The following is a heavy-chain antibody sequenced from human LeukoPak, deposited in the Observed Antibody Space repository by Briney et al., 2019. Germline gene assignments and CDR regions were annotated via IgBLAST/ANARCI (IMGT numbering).Heavy chain of an antibody. D-gene: IGHD1-26*01. CDR3: ASSRRVGRIVGLGKDFDY. Sequence: PSETLSLTCTVSGGSISSSSYYWGWIRQPPGKGLEWIGSIYYSGSTYYNPSLKSRVTISVDTTKNQFSLKLSSVTAADTAVYYCASSRRVGRIVGLGKDFDYWGQGTLVTVSS. J-gene: IGHJ4*02. CDR2: IYYSGST. V-gene: IGHV4-39*01. CDR1: GGSISSSSYY.